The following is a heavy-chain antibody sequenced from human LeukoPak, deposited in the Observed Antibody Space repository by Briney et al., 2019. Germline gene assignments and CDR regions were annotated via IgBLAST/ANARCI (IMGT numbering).Heavy chain of an antibody. CDR3: ASLWFGELSRAFDI. D-gene: IGHD3-10*01. CDR1: GFTFSSYW. V-gene: IGHV3-74*01. J-gene: IGHJ3*02. Sequence: GGSLRLSCAASGFTFSSYWMHWVRQAPGKGLVWVSRINSDGSSTSYADSVKGRFTISRDNAKNTLYLQMNSLRAEDTAVYYCASLWFGELSRAFDIWGQGTMVTVSS. CDR2: INSDGSST.